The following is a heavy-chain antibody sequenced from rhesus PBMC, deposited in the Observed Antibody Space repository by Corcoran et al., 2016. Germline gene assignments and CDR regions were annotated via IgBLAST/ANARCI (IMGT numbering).Heavy chain of an antibody. CDR1: GFTSGNSD. CDR2: ISSGGSI. Sequence: EVQLVESGGGLVQPGGSLRLSCAAPGFTSGNSDLIWIRQAPGKGLEWVSYISSGGSIYYSDSVKGRFTISRYNAKNMLYLQMSSLRVEDTAVYYCAKDSTRMITVTIYDAFDFWGQGLRVTVSS. D-gene: IGHD3-9*01. V-gene: IGHV3S43*01. CDR3: AKDSTRMITVTIYDAFDF. J-gene: IGHJ3*01.